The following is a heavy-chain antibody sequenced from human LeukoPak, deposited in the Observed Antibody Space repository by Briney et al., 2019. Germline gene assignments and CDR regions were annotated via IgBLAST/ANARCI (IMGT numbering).Heavy chain of an antibody. V-gene: IGHV1-8*01. CDR1: GYTFTSYD. D-gene: IGHD3-3*01. CDR2: MNPNSGNT. J-gene: IGHJ6*02. Sequence: ASVTVSCKASGYTFTSYDINWVRQATGQGLEWMGWMNPNSGNTGYAQKFQGRVTMTRNTSISTAYMELSSLRSEDTAVYYCARDRAIFGVVTYYYYGMDVWGQGTTVTVSS. CDR3: ARDRAIFGVVTYYYYGMDV.